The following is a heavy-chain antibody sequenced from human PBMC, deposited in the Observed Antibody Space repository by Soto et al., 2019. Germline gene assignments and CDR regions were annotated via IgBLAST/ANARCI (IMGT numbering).Heavy chain of an antibody. D-gene: IGHD1-26*01. J-gene: IGHJ4*02. V-gene: IGHV1-69*13. CDR2: IIPIFGTA. CDR3: ARGLITGSQYSGGWYYFDS. CDR1: GGTFSSYA. Sequence: SVKVSCKASGGTFSSYAISWVRQAPGQGLERMGGIIPIFGTANYAQKFQGRVTITADESTSTAYMELSSLRSEDTAVYYCARGLITGSQYSGGWYYFDSWGQGTQVTVSS.